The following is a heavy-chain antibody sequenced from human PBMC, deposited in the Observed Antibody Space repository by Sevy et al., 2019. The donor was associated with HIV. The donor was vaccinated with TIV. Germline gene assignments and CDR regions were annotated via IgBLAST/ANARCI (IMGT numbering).Heavy chain of an antibody. CDR3: ARHLRGDGXHXXXXN. CDR1: GGSITTYY. J-gene: IGHJ4*02. D-gene: IGHD3-16*01. V-gene: IGHV4-59*08. CDR2: IYYTGTI. Sequence: SETLSLTCTVSGGSITTYYWSWIRQPPGKGLQWIGYIYYTGTIKYNPSLKSRLTISVDTSKNQFSLNLSSATAADTAVYYCARHLRGDGXHXXXXNWGQXSLVTVSS.